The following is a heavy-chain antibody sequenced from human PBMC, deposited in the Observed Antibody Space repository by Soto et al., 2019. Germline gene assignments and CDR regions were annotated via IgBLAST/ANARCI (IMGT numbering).Heavy chain of an antibody. CDR2: ISYDGSNK. J-gene: IGHJ6*02. CDR3: AKGTDLSGYYYSYYYYGMDV. Sequence: QVQLVESGGGVVQPGRSLRLSCAASGFTFSSYGMHWVRQAPGKGLEWVAVISYDGSNKYYADSVKGRFTISRDNSKNTLYLQMNSLRAEDTAVYYCAKGTDLSGYYYSYYYYGMDVWGQGTTVTVSS. D-gene: IGHD3-22*01. CDR1: GFTFSSYG. V-gene: IGHV3-30*18.